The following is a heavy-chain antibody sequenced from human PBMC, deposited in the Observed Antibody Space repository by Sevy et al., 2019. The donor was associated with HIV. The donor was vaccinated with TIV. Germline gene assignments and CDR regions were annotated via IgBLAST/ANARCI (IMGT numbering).Heavy chain of an antibody. CDR1: GGSSSSYY. J-gene: IGHJ3*02. CDR3: ARGGGYFADGFDI. Sequence: SETLSLTCTVSGGSSSSYYCTWIRQPAGKGLEWIGRIYTSGSTNYNPSLKSQVTMSVDTSKNQFSLNLSSVTAADTVVYYCARGGGYFADGFDIWGQGTMVTVSS. CDR2: IYTSGST. V-gene: IGHV4-4*07. D-gene: IGHD3-10*01.